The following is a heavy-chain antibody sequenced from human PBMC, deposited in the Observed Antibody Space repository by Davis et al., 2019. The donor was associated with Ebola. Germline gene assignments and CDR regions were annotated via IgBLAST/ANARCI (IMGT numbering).Heavy chain of an antibody. CDR3: ARGQLMDYGDYLDY. J-gene: IGHJ4*02. Sequence: PGGSLRLSCAASGFTFSDYYMSWIRQAPGKGLEWVSYISSISTYTNYADSVKGRFTISRDNAKSSLYLQLNSLTAEDTAVYYCARGQLMDYGDYLDYWGQGTLVTVSS. V-gene: IGHV3-11*06. D-gene: IGHD4-17*01. CDR2: ISSISTYT. CDR1: GFTFSDYY.